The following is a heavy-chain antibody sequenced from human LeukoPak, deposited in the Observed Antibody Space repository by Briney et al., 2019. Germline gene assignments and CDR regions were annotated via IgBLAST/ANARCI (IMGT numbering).Heavy chain of an antibody. J-gene: IGHJ4*02. CDR3: ARAGEDVVVPAATPTALFYFDY. CDR2: INHSGST. Sequence: SETLSLTCAVYAGSFSGYYWSWIRQPPGKGLEWIGEINHSGSTNYNPSLKSRVTISVDTSKNQFSLKLSSVTAADTAVYYCARAGEDVVVPAATPTALFYFDYWGQGTLVTVSS. V-gene: IGHV4-34*01. D-gene: IGHD2-2*01. CDR1: AGSFSGYY.